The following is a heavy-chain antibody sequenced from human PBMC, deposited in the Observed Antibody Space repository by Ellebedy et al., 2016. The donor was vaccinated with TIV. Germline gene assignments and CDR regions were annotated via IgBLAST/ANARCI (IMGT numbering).Heavy chain of an antibody. V-gene: IGHV3-7*01. CDR1: GFTLSTYW. J-gene: IGHJ4*02. CDR3: AGENGYYFNY. CDR2: MRQDGREE. Sequence: GESLKISCAASGFTLSTYWMNWVRQAPGKGLEWVASMRQDGREEYFVDSVKGRFTISRDNTKNSLYLQMNSLRAEDTAVYFWAGENGYYFNYWGQGTPGIVSS. D-gene: IGHD6-25*01.